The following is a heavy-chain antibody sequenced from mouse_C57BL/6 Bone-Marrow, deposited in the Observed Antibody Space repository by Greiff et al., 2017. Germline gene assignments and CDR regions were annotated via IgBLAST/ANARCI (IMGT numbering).Heavy chain of an antibody. Sequence: VQLQQPGAELVKPGASVKLSCKASGYTFTSYWMQWVKQRPGQGLEWIGEIDPSDSYTNYNQKFKGKATLTVDTSSSTAYMQLSSLTSEDAAVYYCAREVYDGYYYYAMDYWGQGTSVTVSS. CDR3: AREVYDGYYYYAMDY. CDR1: GYTFTSYW. D-gene: IGHD2-3*01. CDR2: IDPSDSYT. V-gene: IGHV1-50*01. J-gene: IGHJ4*01.